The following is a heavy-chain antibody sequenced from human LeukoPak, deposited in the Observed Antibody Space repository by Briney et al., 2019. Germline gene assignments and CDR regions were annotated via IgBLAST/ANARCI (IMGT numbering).Heavy chain of an antibody. V-gene: IGHV3-48*04. CDR1: GFTFSSYS. J-gene: IGHJ4*02. CDR3: ARAGSYDYVWGSYRYHGIDY. Sequence: GRSLRLSCAASGFTFSSYSMNWVRQAPGKGLEWVSYISSSSSTIYYADSVKGRFTISRDNAKNSLYLQMDSLRAEDTAVYYCARAGSYDYVWGSYRYHGIDYWGQGTLVTVSS. D-gene: IGHD3-16*02. CDR2: ISSSSSTI.